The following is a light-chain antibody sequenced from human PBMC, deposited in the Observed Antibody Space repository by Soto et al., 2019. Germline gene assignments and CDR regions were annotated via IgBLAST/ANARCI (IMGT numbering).Light chain of an antibody. Sequence: EIVMTQSPATLSVSPGERATLFCRASQSVGRTLAWYQQKPGQSPRLLVYGASTRANGTPARFSGSGSGTEFTLTIGSLQSEDVAVYYCQQYNLWPPYTFGQGTKVEIK. CDR1: QSVGRT. V-gene: IGKV3-15*01. CDR2: GAS. J-gene: IGKJ2*01. CDR3: QQYNLWPPYT.